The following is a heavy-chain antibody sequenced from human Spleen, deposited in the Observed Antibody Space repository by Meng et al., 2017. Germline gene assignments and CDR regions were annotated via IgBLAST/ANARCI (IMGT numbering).Heavy chain of an antibody. V-gene: IGHV1-2*06. CDR2: INPKSGDT. CDR1: GYNFPDYY. CDR3: ARDEGEYCGGDCYPWAF. D-gene: IGHD2-21*02. J-gene: IGHJ4*02. Sequence: ASVKVSCKPSGYNFPDYYIHWVRRAPGQGLEWMGRINPKSGDTHYAQKFQARVTMTGDTSISTAYMELSGLRSDDTAMYYCARDEGEYCGGDCYPWAFWGQGTLVTVSS.